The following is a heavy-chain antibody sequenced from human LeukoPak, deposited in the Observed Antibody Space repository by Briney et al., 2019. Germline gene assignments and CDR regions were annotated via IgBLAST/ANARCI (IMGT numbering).Heavy chain of an antibody. CDR1: GFTFSSYA. CDR2: ISGSGGST. CDR3: ASYDFWSGYYHFDY. J-gene: IGHJ4*02. D-gene: IGHD3-3*01. V-gene: IGHV3-23*01. Sequence: GGSLRLSCAASGFTFSSYAMSWVRQAPGKGLEWVSAISGSGGSTYYADSVKGRFTISRDNSKNTLYLQMNSLRAEDTAVYYCASYDFWSGYYHFDYWGQGTLVTVSS.